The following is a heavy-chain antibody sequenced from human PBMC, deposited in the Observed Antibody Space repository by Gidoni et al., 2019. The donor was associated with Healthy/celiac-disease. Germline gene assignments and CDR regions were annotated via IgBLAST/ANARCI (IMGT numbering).Heavy chain of an antibody. CDR2: ISAYNGNT. CDR3: ARDTPYYYDSSTLPDYYYYGMDV. CDR1: GYTFTSSG. J-gene: IGHJ6*02. V-gene: IGHV1-18*01. Sequence: QVQLVQSGAEVKKPGASVKVSCKASGYTFTSSGISWVRQAPGQGLEWMGWISAYNGNTNYAQKLQGRVTMTTDTSTSTAYMELRSLRSDDTAVYYCARDTPYYYDSSTLPDYYYYGMDVWGQETTVTVSS. D-gene: IGHD3-22*01.